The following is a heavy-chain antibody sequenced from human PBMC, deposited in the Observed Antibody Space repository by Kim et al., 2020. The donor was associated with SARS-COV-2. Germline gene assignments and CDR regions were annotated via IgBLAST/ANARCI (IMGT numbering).Heavy chain of an antibody. D-gene: IGHD6-19*01. CDR3: ARALGGGGIAVNL. J-gene: IGHJ4*02. V-gene: IGHV3-48*03. Sequence: YADSVKGRFTISRDNAKNSLYLQMNSLRAEDTAVYYCARALGGGGIAVNLWGQGTLVTVSS.